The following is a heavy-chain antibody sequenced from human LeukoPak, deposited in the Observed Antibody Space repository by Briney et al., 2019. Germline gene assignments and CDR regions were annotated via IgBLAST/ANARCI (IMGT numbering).Heavy chain of an antibody. CDR1: GFTFDDYG. CDR3: ARLYYYDSSGYYNY. Sequence: GGSLRLSCAASGFTFDDYGMSWVRQAPGKGLEWVSGINWNGGSTGYADSVKSRFTISRDKAKNSLYLQMNSLRAEDTALYYCARLYYYDSSGYYNYWGQGTLVTVSS. J-gene: IGHJ4*02. CDR2: INWNGGST. D-gene: IGHD3-22*01. V-gene: IGHV3-20*04.